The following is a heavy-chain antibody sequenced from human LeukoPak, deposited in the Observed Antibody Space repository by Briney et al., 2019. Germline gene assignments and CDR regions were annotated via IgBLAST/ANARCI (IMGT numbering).Heavy chain of an antibody. CDR1: GFTFSSYA. D-gene: IGHD6-6*01. V-gene: IGHV3-30*04. CDR2: ISYNGSNK. CDR3: ARDSGFSGTQRGEY. J-gene: IGHJ4*02. Sequence: GGSLRLSCAASGFTFSSYAMHWVRQAPGKGLEWVAVISYNGSNKYYPDSVKGRFTISRDNSKNTLYLQMNSLRAEDTAVYYCARDSGFSGTQRGEYWGQGTLVTVSS.